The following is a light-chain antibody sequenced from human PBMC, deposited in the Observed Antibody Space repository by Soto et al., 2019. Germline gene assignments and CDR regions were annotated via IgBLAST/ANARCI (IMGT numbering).Light chain of an antibody. CDR1: SSAVGGYNY. V-gene: IGLV2-11*01. CDR3: CSYAGSPRYV. CDR2: DVS. J-gene: IGLJ1*01. Sequence: QSALTQPRSVSGSPGQSVTISCTGTSSAVGGYNYVSWYQQHPGKAPKVMIYDVSERPSGVPDRFSGSKSGNTASLTISGLQAEDEADYCCSYAGSPRYVFGTGTKLTVL.